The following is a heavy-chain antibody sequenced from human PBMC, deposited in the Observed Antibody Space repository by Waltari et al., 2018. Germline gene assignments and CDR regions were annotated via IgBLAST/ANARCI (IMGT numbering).Heavy chain of an antibody. CDR2: INPNSGVT. J-gene: IGHJ4*02. Sequence: QVQLVQSGAEVKQPGASVKVSCKASGYTFTGHYMHWVRQAPGQGLQWMGWINPNSGVTKYAQKLQAWVTMTRDTSISTVYMELRRLKSDDTAVYYCARSMVRGDPPGFWGQGTLVTVSS. V-gene: IGHV1-2*04. CDR3: ARSMVRGDPPGF. CDR1: GYTFTGHY. D-gene: IGHD3-10*01.